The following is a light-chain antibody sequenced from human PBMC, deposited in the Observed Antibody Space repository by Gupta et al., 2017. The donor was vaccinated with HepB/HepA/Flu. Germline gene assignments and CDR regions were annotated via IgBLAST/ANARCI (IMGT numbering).Light chain of an antibody. V-gene: IGKV2-28*01. CDR2: LGS. Sequence: EIVLTQSPLSLPVTPGEPASISCRSSQSLLHSNGYTYLDWYLQKPGQSPQLLIYLGSNRASGVPDRFSGSGSGTDFTLKISRVEAEDVGVYYCMQAIQMRSFGQGTKLEIK. CDR3: MQAIQMRS. CDR1: QSLLHSNGYTY. J-gene: IGKJ2*04.